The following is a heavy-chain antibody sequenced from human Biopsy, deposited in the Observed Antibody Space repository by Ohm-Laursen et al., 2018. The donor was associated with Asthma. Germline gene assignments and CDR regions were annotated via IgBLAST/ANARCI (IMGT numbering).Heavy chain of an antibody. D-gene: IGHD3-9*01. CDR3: ARTYYDFLTGQVNDAFAL. J-gene: IGHJ3*01. CDR1: GYTFIHFA. Sequence: ASVKVSCNASGYTFIHFAIHWARQAPGQRLEWMGWINAGDGNTKYSQKFQGRVTITRDTSASTAYMDLRSLRSEDTAMYYCARTYYDFLTGQVNDAFALWGQGTMVTVSS. V-gene: IGHV1-3*01. CDR2: INAGDGNT.